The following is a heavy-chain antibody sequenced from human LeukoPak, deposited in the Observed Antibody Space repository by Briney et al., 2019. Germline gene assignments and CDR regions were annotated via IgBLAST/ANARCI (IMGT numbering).Heavy chain of an antibody. D-gene: IGHD3-10*01. Sequence: SETLSLTCAVYGGSFSGYYWSWIRQPPGKGLEWIGEISHSGSTNYNPSLKSRVTISVDTSKNQFSPKLSSVTAADTAVYYCARVRYYGSGSYRGWFDPWGQGTLVTVSS. CDR3: ARVRYYGSGSYRGWFDP. J-gene: IGHJ5*02. V-gene: IGHV4-34*01. CDR1: GGSFSGYY. CDR2: ISHSGST.